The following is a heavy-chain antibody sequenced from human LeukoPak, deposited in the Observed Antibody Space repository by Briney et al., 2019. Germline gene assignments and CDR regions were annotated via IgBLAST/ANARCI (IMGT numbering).Heavy chain of an antibody. V-gene: IGHV1-46*01. CDR1: GYTFTSYY. CDR2: INPSGGST. CDR3: AGDRKETYSGSYYAAFDI. J-gene: IGHJ3*02. Sequence: ASVKVSCKASGYTFTSYYMHWVRQAPGQGLEWMGIINPSGGSTSYAQKFQGRVTMTRDISTSTVYMELSSLRSEDTAVYYCAGDRKETYSGSYYAAFDIWGQGTMVTVSS. D-gene: IGHD1-26*01.